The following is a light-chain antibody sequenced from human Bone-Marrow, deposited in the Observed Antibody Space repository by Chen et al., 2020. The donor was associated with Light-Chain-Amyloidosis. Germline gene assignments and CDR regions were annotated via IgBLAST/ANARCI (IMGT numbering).Light chain of an antibody. CDR2: EVT. V-gene: IGLV2-14*01. Sequence: QSALTQPASVFGSPGQSITISCTGTSSDVGGDNHVSWYQQHPDKAPKLMIYEVTNRPSWVPDRFSGSKSDSTASLTISGLQTEDEADYFCSSYTITNTLVFGSGTRVTVL. CDR3: SSYTITNTLV. J-gene: IGLJ1*01. CDR1: SSDVGGDNH.